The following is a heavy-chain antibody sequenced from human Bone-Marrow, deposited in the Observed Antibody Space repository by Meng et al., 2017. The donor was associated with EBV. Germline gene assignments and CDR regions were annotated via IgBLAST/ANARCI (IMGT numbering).Heavy chain of an antibody. J-gene: IGHJ4*02. CDR2: IYWDDDK. D-gene: IGHD6-6*01. V-gene: IGHV2-5*02. Sequence: QITLSESGPTLVKPTQTLTLTCTFSGSSLSTRGVGVGWIRQPPGKALEWLAVIYWDDDKRYSPSLKSRLTIAKDTSKNQVVLTMTNMDPVDAATYYCAHLIAARPFDYWGRGSLVTVSS. CDR3: AHLIAARPFDY. CDR1: GSSLSTRGVG.